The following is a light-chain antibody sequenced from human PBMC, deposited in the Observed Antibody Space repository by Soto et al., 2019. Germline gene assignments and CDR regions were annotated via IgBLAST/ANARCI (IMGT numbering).Light chain of an antibody. CDR2: KAS. CDR3: QHYNSYSRT. CDR1: QSIDSW. V-gene: IGKV1-5*03. Sequence: DIQMTQSPSTLSASIGDRVTITCRASQSIDSWLAWYQQKPGKAPKLLIYKASSLQTGVPSSFSGSGSGTDFTLPLSRLQPDDFATYYCQHYNSYSRTFGQGTKVEVK. J-gene: IGKJ1*01.